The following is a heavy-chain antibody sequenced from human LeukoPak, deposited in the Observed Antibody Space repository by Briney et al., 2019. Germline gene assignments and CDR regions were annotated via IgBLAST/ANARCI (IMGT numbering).Heavy chain of an antibody. V-gene: IGHV3-33*01. D-gene: IGHD4-17*01. J-gene: IGHJ3*02. CDR1: GFTFSSYA. CDR2: IWYDGSNK. CDR3: ARVNYDYGAYVGAFDI. Sequence: PGGSLRLSCAASGFTFSSYAMHWVRQAPGKGLEWVAVIWYDGSNKYYVDSVKGRFTISRDNSKNTLSLQMNSLRAEDTAVYYCARVNYDYGAYVGAFDIWGQGTMVTVS.